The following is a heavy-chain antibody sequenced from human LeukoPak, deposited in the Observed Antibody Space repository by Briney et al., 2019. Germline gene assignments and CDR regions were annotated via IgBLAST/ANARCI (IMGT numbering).Heavy chain of an antibody. CDR3: ARTGAAFNYYGMDV. Sequence: GGSLRLSCVASGFTFSSYAMHWVRQAPGKGLEYVSAISSNGGSTYYANSVKGRFTISRDNSKNTLYLQMGSLRAEDMAVYYCARTGAAFNYYGMDVWGQGTTVTVSS. D-gene: IGHD6-25*01. V-gene: IGHV3-64*01. CDR2: ISSNGGST. J-gene: IGHJ6*02. CDR1: GFTFSSYA.